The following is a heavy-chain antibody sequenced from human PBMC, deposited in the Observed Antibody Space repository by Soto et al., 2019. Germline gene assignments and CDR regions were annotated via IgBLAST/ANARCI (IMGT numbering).Heavy chain of an antibody. V-gene: IGHV1-2*02. D-gene: IGHD6-6*01. CDR2: INPNSGGT. CDR3: ARVKVGSSSSGFDY. CDR1: GYTFTGYY. J-gene: IGHJ4*02. Sequence: ASVKVSCXASGYTFTGYYMHWVRQAPGQGLEWMGWINPNSGGTNYAQKFQGRVTMTRDTSISTAYMELSRLRSDDTAVYYCARVKVGSSSSGFDYWGQGTLVTVSS.